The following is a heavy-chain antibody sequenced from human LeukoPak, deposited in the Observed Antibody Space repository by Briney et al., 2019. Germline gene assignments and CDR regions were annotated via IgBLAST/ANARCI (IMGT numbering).Heavy chain of an antibody. Sequence: GGSLRLSCAASGFTFSSYSMNWVRQAPGKGLEWVSSISSSSSYIYYADSVKGRFTISRDNAKNSLYLQMNSLRAEDTAVYYCARDSSKYSGYDLGYWGQGTLVTVSS. J-gene: IGHJ4*02. CDR2: ISSSSSYI. D-gene: IGHD5-12*01. CDR3: ARDSSKYSGYDLGY. CDR1: GFTFSSYS. V-gene: IGHV3-21*01.